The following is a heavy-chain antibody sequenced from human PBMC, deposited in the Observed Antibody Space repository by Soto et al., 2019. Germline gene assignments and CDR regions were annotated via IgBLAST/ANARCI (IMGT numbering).Heavy chain of an antibody. J-gene: IGHJ4*02. CDR1: GFPFRCYG. CDR2: IWNDGSNE. Sequence: QVQLVESGGGVVQPGGSLRLSCEGSGFPFRCYGIHWVRQAPGKGLEWLAIIWNDGSNEYYADSVKGRFTISRDNSKNTVYLQVTNLRAEDTAVYFCARDQTDSGGYSDSWGQGTLVTVSS. CDR3: ARDQTDSGGYSDS. V-gene: IGHV3-33*01. D-gene: IGHD2-15*01.